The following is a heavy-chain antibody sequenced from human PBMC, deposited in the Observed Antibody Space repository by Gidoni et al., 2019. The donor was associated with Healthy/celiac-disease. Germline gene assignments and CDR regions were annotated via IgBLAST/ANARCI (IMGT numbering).Heavy chain of an antibody. V-gene: IGHV3-33*01. CDR3: ARPLYSYGLFDY. Sequence: QVQLVESGGGVVQPGRSLRPACAASGFPFSSYGMHWVRQAPGKGLEWVAVIWYDGSNKYYADSVKGRFNISRDNSKNTLYLQMNSLRAEDTAVYYCARPLYSYGLFDYWGQGTLVTVSS. CDR2: IWYDGSNK. D-gene: IGHD5-18*01. J-gene: IGHJ4*02. CDR1: GFPFSSYG.